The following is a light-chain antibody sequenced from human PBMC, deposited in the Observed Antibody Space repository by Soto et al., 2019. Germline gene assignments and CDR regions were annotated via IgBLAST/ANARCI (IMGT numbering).Light chain of an antibody. CDR1: QSVSSSY. CDR3: QQYGSSPPFT. V-gene: IGKV3-20*01. CDR2: GAS. J-gene: IGKJ4*01. Sequence: EIVLTQSPGTLSLSPGERATLSCRASQSVSSSYLAWYQQKPGQAPRLLIYGASSRATGIPDRFSGSGSGTDFTLTISRLEPEDFAVSYCQQYGSSPPFTFGGVTKVEIK.